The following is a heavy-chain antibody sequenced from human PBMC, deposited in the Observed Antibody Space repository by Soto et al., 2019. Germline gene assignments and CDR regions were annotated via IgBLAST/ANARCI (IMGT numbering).Heavy chain of an antibody. Sequence: EVQLVESGGGLIQPGGSLRLSCAASGFTVSSNYMNWVRQAPGKGLECVSLIYTGGSTYYADSVKGRFTISRDNSKNTLYLQMNSLRAEDTAVYYCASRGSGWPTYYFDYWGQGTLVTVSS. V-gene: IGHV3-53*01. J-gene: IGHJ4*02. CDR2: IYTGGST. CDR3: ASRGSGWPTYYFDY. CDR1: GFTVSSNY. D-gene: IGHD6-19*01.